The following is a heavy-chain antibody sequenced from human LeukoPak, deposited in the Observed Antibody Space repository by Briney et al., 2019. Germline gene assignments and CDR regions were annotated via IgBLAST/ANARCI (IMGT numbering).Heavy chain of an antibody. Sequence: PSETLSLTCTVSGGSISTYYWSWVRQAPGKGLEWVANIKQDGSEKYYVDSVKGRFTISRDNAKNSLYLQMNSLRAEDTAVYYCARDKVAAIEGYYYYYGMDVWGQGTTVTVSS. CDR1: GGSISTYY. CDR3: ARDKVAAIEGYYYYYGMDV. V-gene: IGHV3-7*04. D-gene: IGHD2-15*01. J-gene: IGHJ6*02. CDR2: IKQDGSEK.